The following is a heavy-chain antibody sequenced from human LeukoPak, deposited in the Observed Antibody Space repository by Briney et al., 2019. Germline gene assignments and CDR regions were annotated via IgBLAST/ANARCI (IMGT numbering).Heavy chain of an antibody. J-gene: IGHJ4*02. Sequence: SETLSLTCAVYGGSFSDYYWSWIRQPPGKGLEWIGEINHSGSTNYNPSLKSRVTISVDTSKNQFSLKLSSVTAADTAVYYCARGAYSSAWSFEEPFFVYWGQGTLVTVSP. V-gene: IGHV4-34*01. D-gene: IGHD6-19*01. CDR1: GGSFSDYY. CDR2: INHSGST. CDR3: ARGAYSSAWSFEEPFFVY.